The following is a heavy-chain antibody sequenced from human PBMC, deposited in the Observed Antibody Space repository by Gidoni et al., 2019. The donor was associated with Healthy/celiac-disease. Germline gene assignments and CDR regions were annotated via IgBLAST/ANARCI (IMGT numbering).Heavy chain of an antibody. CDR3: AKQAVYGYSYGGLVDY. J-gene: IGHJ4*02. CDR1: GFTFSSYG. CDR2: ISYDGSNK. D-gene: IGHD5-18*01. V-gene: IGHV3-30*18. Sequence: QVQLVESGGGVVQPGRSLRLSCAASGFTFSSYGMHWVRQAPGKGLEWVAVISYDGSNKYYADSVKGRFTISRDNSKNTLYLQMNSLRAEDTAVYYCAKQAVYGYSYGGLVDYWGQGTVVTVSS.